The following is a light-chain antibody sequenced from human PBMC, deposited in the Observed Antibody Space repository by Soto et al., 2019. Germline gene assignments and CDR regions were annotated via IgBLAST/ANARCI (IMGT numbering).Light chain of an antibody. V-gene: IGLV1-40*01. CDR1: SSNIGAGYD. CDR3: QSYDSSLSGRV. CDR2: GNS. J-gene: IGLJ1*01. Sequence: QSVLTQPPSVSGAPGQRVTISCTGSSSNIGAGYDVHWYQQLPGTAPKLLIYGNSKRPSGVPDRFSASKSGTSASLAITGLQTEDEADYYCQSYDSSLSGRVFGTGTKLTVL.